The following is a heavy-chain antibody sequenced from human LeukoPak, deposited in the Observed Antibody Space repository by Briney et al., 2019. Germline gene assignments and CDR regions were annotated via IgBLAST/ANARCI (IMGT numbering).Heavy chain of an antibody. CDR2: IKQDGSEK. V-gene: IGHV3-7*01. D-gene: IGHD6-19*01. CDR1: GFTFSDFW. J-gene: IGHJ4*02. CDR3: ARDHTVDGLVFDY. Sequence: GGSLRLSCAASGFTFSDFWMNWVRQAPGKGLEWVASIKQDGSEKYYVDSVKGRFNIPRDNAKNSLHLQMNSLRAEDTAVYYCARDHTVDGLVFDYWGQGILVTVSS.